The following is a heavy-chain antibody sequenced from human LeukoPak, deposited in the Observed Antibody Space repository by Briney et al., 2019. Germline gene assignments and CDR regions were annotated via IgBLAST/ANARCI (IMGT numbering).Heavy chain of an antibody. V-gene: IGHV1-46*03. CDR3: ARYFGDLGVTDY. D-gene: IGHD3-3*01. CDR1: GHTFTSYY. J-gene: IGHJ4*02. CDR2: INPSGGST. Sequence: ASVKVCCKASGHTFTSYYMHWVRQAPGQGLEWMGIINPSGGSTSYAQKFQGRVTMTRDTSTSTVYMELSSLRSEDTAVYYCARYFGDLGVTDYWGQGTLVTVSS.